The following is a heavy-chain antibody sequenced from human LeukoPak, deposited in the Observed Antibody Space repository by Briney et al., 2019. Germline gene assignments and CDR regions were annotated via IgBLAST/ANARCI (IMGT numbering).Heavy chain of an antibody. CDR3: ARNPRTRYDWATYYYDSSGYYPTGFDP. CDR2: ISAYNGNT. Sequence: ASVKVSCKASGYTFTSYGISWVRQAPGQGLEWMGWISAYNGNTNYAQKLQGRVTMTTDTSTSTAYMELRSLRSDDTAVYYCARNPRTRYDWATYYYDSSGYYPTGFDPWGQGTLVTVSS. J-gene: IGHJ5*02. D-gene: IGHD3-22*01. CDR1: GYTFTSYG. V-gene: IGHV1-18*01.